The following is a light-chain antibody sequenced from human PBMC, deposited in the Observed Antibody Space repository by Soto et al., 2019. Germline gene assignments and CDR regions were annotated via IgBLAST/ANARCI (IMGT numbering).Light chain of an antibody. J-gene: IGKJ5*01. CDR2: GAS. Sequence: EIVLTQSPGTLSLSPGERATLSCRASQSVSSSYLAWYQQKPGQAPRLLIYGASSRATGIPDRFSGSGSGTDFTLTISRLEPEDFAVYYCQQYGSSLITFGQATPLEIK. CDR1: QSVSSSY. V-gene: IGKV3-20*01. CDR3: QQYGSSLIT.